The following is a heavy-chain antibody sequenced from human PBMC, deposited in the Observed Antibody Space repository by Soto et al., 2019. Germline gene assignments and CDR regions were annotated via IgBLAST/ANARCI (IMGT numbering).Heavy chain of an antibody. J-gene: IGHJ6*02. CDR3: AKDGSVEIAAIGGEDYYGMDV. V-gene: IGHV3-43*01. Sequence: PGGSLRLSCAASGFTFDDDTMHWVRQAPGKGLEWVSLISWDGGSTYYADSVKGRFTISRDNSKNSLYLQMNSLRTEDTALYYCAKDGSVEIAAIGGEDYYGMDVWGQGTTVAVSS. D-gene: IGHD2-15*01. CDR1: GFTFDDDT. CDR2: ISWDGGST.